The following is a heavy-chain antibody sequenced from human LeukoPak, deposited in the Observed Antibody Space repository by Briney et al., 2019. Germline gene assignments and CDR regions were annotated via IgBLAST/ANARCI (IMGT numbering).Heavy chain of an antibody. J-gene: IGHJ5*02. CDR2: INHSGST. CDR3: ARRADPIGGRANLLAGRQAGFDP. Sequence: SETLSLTCAVYGGSFSDYYWSWIRQTPGKGLEWIGEINHSGSTNYNPSLKSQVTISADTSKNQFSLKLNSVTAADTAVYFCARRADPIGGRANLLAGRQAGFDPWGRGILVAVSS. CDR1: GGSFSDYY. V-gene: IGHV4-34*01. D-gene: IGHD6-6*01.